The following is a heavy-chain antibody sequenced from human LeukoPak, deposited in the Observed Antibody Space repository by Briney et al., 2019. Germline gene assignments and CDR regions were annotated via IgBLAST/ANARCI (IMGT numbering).Heavy chain of an antibody. CDR2: IYYSGST. CDR1: GGSISSYY. Sequence: PSETLSLTCTVSGGSISSYYWSWIRQPPGKGLEWIGYIYYSGSTNYNPFLKSRVTISVDTSKNQFSLKLSSVTAADTAVYYCARDSGSSYDYWGQGTLVTVSS. J-gene: IGHJ4*02. D-gene: IGHD6-13*01. CDR3: ARDSGSSYDY. V-gene: IGHV4-59*01.